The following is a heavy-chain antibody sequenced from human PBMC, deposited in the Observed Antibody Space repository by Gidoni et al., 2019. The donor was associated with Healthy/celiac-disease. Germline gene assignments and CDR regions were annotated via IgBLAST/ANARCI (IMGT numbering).Heavy chain of an antibody. CDR3: VKGGDNDYGDSYFDY. D-gene: IGHD4-17*01. CDR2: ISSNGGST. J-gene: IGHJ4*02. CDR1: GFTFSSYA. V-gene: IGHV3-64D*06. Sequence: EVQLVESGGGLVQPGGSLRLSCSASGFTFSSYAMHWVSQAPGKGLEYVSAISSNGGSTYYADSVKGRFTISRDNSKNTLYLQMSSLRAEDTAVYYCVKGGDNDYGDSYFDYWGQGTLVTVSS.